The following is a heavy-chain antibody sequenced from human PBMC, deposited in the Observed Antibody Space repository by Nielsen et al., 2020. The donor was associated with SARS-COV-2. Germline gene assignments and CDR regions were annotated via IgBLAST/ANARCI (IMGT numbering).Heavy chain of an antibody. CDR2: ISWNSGSI. J-gene: IGHJ4*02. CDR1: GFTISDYY. D-gene: IGHD3-22*01. Sequence: GGSLRLSCAASGFTISDYYMSWIRQAPGKGLEWVSGISWNSGSIGYADSVKGRFTISRDNAKNSLYLQMNSLRAEDTALYYCAKSVGYLRYFDYWGQGTLVPSPQ. V-gene: IGHV3-9*01. CDR3: AKSVGYLRYFDY.